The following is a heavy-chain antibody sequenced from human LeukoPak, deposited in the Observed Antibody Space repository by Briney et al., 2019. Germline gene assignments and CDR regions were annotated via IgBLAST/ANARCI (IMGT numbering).Heavy chain of an antibody. V-gene: IGHV3-30-3*01. CDR2: ISYDGSNK. CDR3: ARVSGKFYDILTGYYSY. D-gene: IGHD3-9*01. Sequence: GGSLRLSCAASGFTFSSYAMHWVRQAPGKGLEWVAVISYDGSNKYYADSVKGRFTISRDNSKNTLYLKMNSLRAEDTAVYYCARVSGKFYDILTGYYSYWGQGTLVTVSS. CDR1: GFTFSSYA. J-gene: IGHJ4*02.